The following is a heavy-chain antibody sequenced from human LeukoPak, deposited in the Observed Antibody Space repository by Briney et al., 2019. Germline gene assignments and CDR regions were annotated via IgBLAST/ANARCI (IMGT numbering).Heavy chain of an antibody. V-gene: IGHV3-7*01. CDR1: GFTFSDYY. CDR3: Y. J-gene: IGHJ4*02. D-gene: IGHD1-7*01. CDR2: IKQDGSEK. Sequence: QPGGSLRLSCVASGFTFSDYYMSWVRQAPGKGLEWVANIKQDGSEKYYVNSVKGRFTISRDNAKNSLYLQMNSLRAEDDWNYEDYWGQGTLVTVSS.